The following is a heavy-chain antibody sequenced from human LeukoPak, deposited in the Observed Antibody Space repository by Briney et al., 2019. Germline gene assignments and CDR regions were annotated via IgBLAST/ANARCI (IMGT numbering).Heavy chain of an antibody. CDR1: GGSIRSRNYY. V-gene: IGHV4-39*01. J-gene: IGHJ3*02. CDR3: ARHTRPGCSGYENAFDI. CDR2: FYDSRST. Sequence: SETLSLTCTVSGGSIRSRNYYWDWIRQPPGKGLEWIGSFYDSRSTYYNPSLKSRVTISGDTSKNQFSLKLTSVTAADTAVYYCARHTRPGCSGYENAFDIWGQGTMVTV. D-gene: IGHD5-12*01.